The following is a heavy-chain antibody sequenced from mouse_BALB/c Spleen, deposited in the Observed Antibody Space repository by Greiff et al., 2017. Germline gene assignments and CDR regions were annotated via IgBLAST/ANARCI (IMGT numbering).Heavy chain of an antibody. V-gene: IGHV5-6-4*01. CDR1: GFTFSSYT. CDR2: ISSGGSYT. J-gene: IGHJ2*01. Sequence: EVKVVESGGGLVKPGGSLKLSCAASGFTFSSYTMSWVRQTPEKRLEWVATISSGGSYTYYPDSVKGRFTISRDNAKNTLYLQMSSLKSEDTAMYYCTRERGYYFDYWGQGTTLTVSS. D-gene: IGHD3-1*01. CDR3: TRERGYYFDY.